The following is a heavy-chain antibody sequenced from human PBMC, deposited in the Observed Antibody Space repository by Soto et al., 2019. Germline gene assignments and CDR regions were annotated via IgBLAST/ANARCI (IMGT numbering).Heavy chain of an antibody. CDR2: IIPILGIA. Sequence: KVSRKTSGRTFSSYTISWVRQAPGQGLEWMGRIIPILGIANYAQKFQGRVTITADKSTSTAYMELSSLRSEDTAVYYCARGYCSGGSCLGIDAFDIWGQGTMVTVSS. J-gene: IGHJ3*02. D-gene: IGHD2-15*01. CDR1: GRTFSSYT. V-gene: IGHV1-69*02. CDR3: ARGYCSGGSCLGIDAFDI.